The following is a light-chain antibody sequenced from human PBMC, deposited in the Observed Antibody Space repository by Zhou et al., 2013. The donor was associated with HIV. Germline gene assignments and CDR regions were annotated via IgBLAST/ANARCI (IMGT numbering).Light chain of an antibody. J-gene: IGKJ4*01. Sequence: DVVMTQSPLSLPVTLGQPASISCRSSQSLLHNNAHNYLDWYVQKPGQSPQLLIYLGSNRASGVPDRFSGSGSGTDFTLKISRVEAEDVGVYYCMQALQTLLTFGGGTKVEIK. V-gene: IGKV2-28*01. CDR2: LGS. CDR3: MQALQTLLT. CDR1: QSLLHNNAHNY.